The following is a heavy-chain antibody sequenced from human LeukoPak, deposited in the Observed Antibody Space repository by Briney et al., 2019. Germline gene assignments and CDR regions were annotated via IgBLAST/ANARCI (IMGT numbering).Heavy chain of an antibody. CDR3: ARVHSSPFVDAFDI. CDR1: GGSISSYY. V-gene: IGHV4-59*01. J-gene: IGHJ3*02. D-gene: IGHD6-6*01. Sequence: PSGTLSLTCTVSGGSISSYYWSWIRQPPGKGLEWIGYIYYSGSTNYNPSLKSRVTISVDTSKNQFSLKLSSVTAADTAVYYCARVHSSPFVDAFDIWGQGTMVTVSS. CDR2: IYYSGST.